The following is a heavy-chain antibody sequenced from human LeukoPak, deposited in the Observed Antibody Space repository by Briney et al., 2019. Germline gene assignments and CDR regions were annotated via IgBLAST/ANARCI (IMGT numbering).Heavy chain of an antibody. D-gene: IGHD3-10*01. CDR2: INPNSGGT. Sequence: ASVKVSCKASGYTFTGYYMHWVRQAPGQGLEWMGWINPNSGGTNYAQKFQGRVTMTRDTSISTAYMELSRLRSDDTAVYYCARVGRAWGPGSYVLGNSASFDIWGQGTMVTVSS. V-gene: IGHV1-2*02. CDR1: GYTFTGYY. J-gene: IGHJ3*02. CDR3: ARVGRAWGPGSYVLGNSASFDI.